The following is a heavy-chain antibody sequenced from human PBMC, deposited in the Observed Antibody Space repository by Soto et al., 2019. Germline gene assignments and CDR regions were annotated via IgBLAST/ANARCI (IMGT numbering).Heavy chain of an antibody. CDR1: GGTFTTHA. D-gene: IGHD3-10*01. V-gene: IGHV3-23*01. J-gene: IGHJ6*02. CDR3: AKDPPWTVGPLAMDV. CDR2: FSGSGGNI. Sequence: GGSLRLSCVASGGTFTTHAMSWVRQSPGKGLEWVSTFSGSGGNIYYAEAVKGRLTISRDDSKNTLYLQMNSLRVEDTAVYYCAKDPPWTVGPLAMDVWGQGTTVTVSS.